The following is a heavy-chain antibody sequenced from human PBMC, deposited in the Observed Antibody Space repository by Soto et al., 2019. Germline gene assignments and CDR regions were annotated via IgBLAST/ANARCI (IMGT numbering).Heavy chain of an antibody. D-gene: IGHD6-13*01. CDR2: IIPILGIA. CDR1: GGTFSSYT. Sequence: ASVKVSCKASGGTFSSYTISWVRQAPGQGLEWMGRIIPILGIANYAQKFQGRVTITADKSTSTAYMELSSLRSEDTAVYYCARDPQLWYSSSWYDWFDPWGQGTLVTVSS. V-gene: IGHV1-69*04. J-gene: IGHJ5*02. CDR3: ARDPQLWYSSSWYDWFDP.